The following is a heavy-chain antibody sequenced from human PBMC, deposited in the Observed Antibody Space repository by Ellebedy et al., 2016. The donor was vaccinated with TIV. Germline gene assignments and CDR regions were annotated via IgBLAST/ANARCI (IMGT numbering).Heavy chain of an antibody. CDR3: ASTMVRGVTLYFDY. V-gene: IGHV4-59*01. CDR1: GGSFSGYY. CDR2: IYYSGST. J-gene: IGHJ4*02. D-gene: IGHD3-10*01. Sequence: SETLSLTXAVYGGSFSGYYWSWIRQPPGKGLEWIGYIYYSGSTNYNPSLKSRVTISVDTSKNQFSLKLSSVTAADTAVYYCASTMVRGVTLYFDYWGQGTLVTVSS.